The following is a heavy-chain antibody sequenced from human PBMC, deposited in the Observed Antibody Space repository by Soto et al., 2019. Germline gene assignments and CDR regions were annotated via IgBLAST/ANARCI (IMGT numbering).Heavy chain of an antibody. CDR2: IRSKAYGGTT. J-gene: IGHJ6*02. V-gene: IGHV3-49*03. D-gene: IGHD6-25*01. CDR3: TKHPAGLYYYYGMDV. Sequence: PVGSLRLSCTASGFTFGDYAMSWFRQAPGKGLEWVGFIRSKAYGGTTEYAASVKGRFTISRDDSKSIAYLQMNSLKTEDTAVYYCTKHPAGLYYYYGMDVWGQGTTVTVSS. CDR1: GFTFGDYA.